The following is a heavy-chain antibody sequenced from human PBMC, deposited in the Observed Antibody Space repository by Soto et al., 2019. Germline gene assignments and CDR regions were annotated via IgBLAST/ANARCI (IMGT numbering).Heavy chain of an antibody. V-gene: IGHV3-48*02. CDR1: GFTFSSYS. J-gene: IGHJ4*02. CDR3: KREDILGASSFDY. CDR2: ISSGSKTI. D-gene: IGHD1-26*01. Sequence: GGSLRLSCAASGFTFSSYSVNWVRQAPGKGLEWISYISSGSKTIYYADSVKGRFTVSRDNAKNSQYLQMNSLRDEDTAVYYCKREDILGASSFDYWGQGTLVTVSS.